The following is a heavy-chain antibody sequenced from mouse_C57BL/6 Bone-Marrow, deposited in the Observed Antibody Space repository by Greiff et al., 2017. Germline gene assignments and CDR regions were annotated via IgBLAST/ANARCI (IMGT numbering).Heavy chain of an antibody. Sequence: QVQLQQPGAELVMPGASVKLSCKASGYTFTSYWMHWVKQRPGQGLEWIGEIDPSDSYTNYNQKFKGKSTLNVDKSSSTAYMQLSSLTSEDSAVYYCARSGGWVYAMDYWGQGTSVTVSS. CDR1: GYTFTSYW. CDR3: ARSGGWVYAMDY. V-gene: IGHV1-69*01. CDR2: IDPSDSYT. J-gene: IGHJ4*01.